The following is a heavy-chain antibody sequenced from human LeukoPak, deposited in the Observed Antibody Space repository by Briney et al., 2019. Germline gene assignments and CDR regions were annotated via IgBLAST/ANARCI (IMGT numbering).Heavy chain of an antibody. CDR3: ARKAPPYYYGSGSPIDY. CDR1: GGSFSGYY. J-gene: IGHJ4*02. CDR2: ISHSGST. Sequence: SETLSLTCAVYGGSFSGYYWSWIRQPPGKGLEWIGEISHSGSTNYNPSLKSRVTISVDTSKNQFSLKLSSVTAADTAVYYCARKAPPYYYGSGSPIDYWGQGTLVTVSS. D-gene: IGHD3-10*01. V-gene: IGHV4-34*01.